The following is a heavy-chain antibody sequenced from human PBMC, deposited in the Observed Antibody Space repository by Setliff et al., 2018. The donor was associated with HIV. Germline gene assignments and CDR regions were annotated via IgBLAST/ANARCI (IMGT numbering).Heavy chain of an antibody. CDR2: ISWSSGNI. CDR3: VKDYAHLYAFDI. CDR1: GFTFSTYA. V-gene: IGHV3-9*01. Sequence: GGSLRLSCAASGFTFSTYAMHWVRQAPGKGLEWVSGISWSSGNIVYADSVKGRFTISRDNAKNSLYLQMNSLRVEDTAFYYCVKDYAHLYAFDIWGRGTMVTVSS. D-gene: IGHD3-16*01. J-gene: IGHJ3*02.